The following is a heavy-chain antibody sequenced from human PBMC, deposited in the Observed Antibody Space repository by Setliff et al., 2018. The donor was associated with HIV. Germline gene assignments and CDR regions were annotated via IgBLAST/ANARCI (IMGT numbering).Heavy chain of an antibody. CDR1: GGSTSSSSYY. J-gene: IGHJ3*02. Sequence: SETLSLTCTVSGGSTSSSSYYWGWIRQPPGRGMEWIGSIYYSGSTFYNPSLKSRVTISVDTSKNQFSLNLSSVTAADTAVYYCARIIMPRGGAFDIWGQGTMVTVSS. D-gene: IGHD2-2*01. CDR2: IYYSGST. V-gene: IGHV4-39*01. CDR3: ARIIMPRGGAFDI.